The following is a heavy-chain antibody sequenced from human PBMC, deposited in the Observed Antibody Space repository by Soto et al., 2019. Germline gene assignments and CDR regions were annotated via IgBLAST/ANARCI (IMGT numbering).Heavy chain of an antibody. D-gene: IGHD2-21*01. CDR2: IITVLGTT. CDR3: ARRRYCGYDCYHKHYYGMDV. J-gene: IGHJ6*02. V-gene: IGHV1-69*08. CDR1: GDTFSSYA. Sequence: QVQLVQSGAELKKTGSSVKVSCRASGDTFSSYAVNWVRQAPGRGLEWMGRIITVLGTTDYAQNFKGRLTITAGKSTKTVYVELSSLRSEDTAVYYCARRRYCGYDCYHKHYYGMDVWGQGTTVTVAS.